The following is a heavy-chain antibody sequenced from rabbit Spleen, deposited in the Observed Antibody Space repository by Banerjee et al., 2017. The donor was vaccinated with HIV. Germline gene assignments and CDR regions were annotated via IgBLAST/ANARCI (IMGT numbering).Heavy chain of an antibody. Sequence: QSLEESGGGLVKPGASLTLTCTASGVSFSSNYYMCWVRQAPGKGLEWITCINMVTGKSVYASWAKGRFIMSRTSSTTVTLQMTSLTVADTATYFCARDTGSSFSSYGMDLWGQGTLVTVS. D-gene: IGHD8-1*01. V-gene: IGHV1S40*01. CDR3: ARDTGSSFSSYGMDL. CDR1: GVSFSSNYY. CDR2: INMVTGKS. J-gene: IGHJ6*01.